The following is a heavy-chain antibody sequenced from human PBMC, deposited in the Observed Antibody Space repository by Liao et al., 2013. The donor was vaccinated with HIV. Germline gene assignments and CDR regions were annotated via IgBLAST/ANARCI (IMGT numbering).Heavy chain of an antibody. CDR1: GGSISSYY. D-gene: IGHD1-14*01. CDR3: ARGPGHFDY. CDR2: ISSSGNT. Sequence: QVQLQESGPGLVKPSETLTLTCSVSGGSISSYYWSWIRQPAGKGLEWIGRISSSGNTNYNPSLKSRVTMSLDTTRNQFSLKLNSVTAADTAVYYCARGPGHFDYWGPGTRVTVSS. J-gene: IGHJ4*02. V-gene: IGHV4-4*07.